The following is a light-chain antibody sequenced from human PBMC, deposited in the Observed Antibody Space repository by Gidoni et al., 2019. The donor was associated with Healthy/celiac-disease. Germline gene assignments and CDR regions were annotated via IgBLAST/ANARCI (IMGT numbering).Light chain of an antibody. CDR2: KAS. CDR3: QQYNSYSWT. V-gene: IGKV1-5*03. CDR1: QSISSW. J-gene: IGKJ1*01. Sequence: DIQMTQSPSTLSASVGDRVTITCRASQSISSWLAWYQTKPGKAPKLLIYKASSLESGVPSRFSGSGSGTEFTLTISSLQPDDFATYYCQQYNSYSWTFGQXTKVEIK.